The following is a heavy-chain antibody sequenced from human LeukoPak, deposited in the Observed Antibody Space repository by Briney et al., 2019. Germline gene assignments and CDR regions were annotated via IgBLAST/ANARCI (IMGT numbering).Heavy chain of an antibody. CDR3: ARARSIVVVTAIEVGYYFDY. CDR1: GYTFTSYD. D-gene: IGHD2-21*02. V-gene: IGHV1-8*01. CDR2: VNPNSGNT. Sequence: ASVKVSCKASGYTFTSYDINWVRQATGQGLEWMGWVNPNSGNTGYAQKFQGRVTMTRNTSISTAYMELSSLRSEDTAVYYCARARSIVVVTAIEVGYYFDYWGQGTLVTVSS. J-gene: IGHJ4*02.